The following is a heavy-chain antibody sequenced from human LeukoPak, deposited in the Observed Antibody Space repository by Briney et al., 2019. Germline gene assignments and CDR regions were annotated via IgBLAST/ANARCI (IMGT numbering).Heavy chain of an antibody. J-gene: IGHJ4*02. CDR2: IYYSGST. V-gene: IGHV4-59*08. Sequence: SETLSLTFTGSGGSISSYYWSWSRQPPGKGLEWIGYIYYSGSTNYNPSLKSRVTISVDTSKHQFSLKLSSVTAADTAVYYCARHPQLGTIDYWGQGTLVTVSS. CDR1: GGSISSYY. CDR3: ARHPQLGTIDY. D-gene: IGHD6-13*01.